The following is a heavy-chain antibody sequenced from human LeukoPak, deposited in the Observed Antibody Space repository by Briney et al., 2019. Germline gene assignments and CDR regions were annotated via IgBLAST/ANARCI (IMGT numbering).Heavy chain of an antibody. V-gene: IGHV3-7*01. Sequence: PGGSLRLSCAASGFIYSDYWMSWVRQAPGKGLEWVAYIKTDGSEKYYVDSVKGRFTISRDNAKNSLYLQMSSLRAEDTAVYYCARGGWRPDPWGQGTLVTVSS. CDR3: ARGGWRPDP. CDR1: GFIYSDYW. J-gene: IGHJ5*02. CDR2: IKTDGSEK. D-gene: IGHD6-19*01.